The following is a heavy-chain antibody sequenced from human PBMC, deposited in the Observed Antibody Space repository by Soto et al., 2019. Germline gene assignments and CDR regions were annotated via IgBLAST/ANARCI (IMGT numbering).Heavy chain of an antibody. J-gene: IGHJ4*02. D-gene: IGHD2-2*01. CDR2: MSYDGNKK. V-gene: IGHV3-30*18. Sequence: QVQLVESGGGVVQAGRSLRLSCVASEFTFKSYGVHWVRQAPGKGLAWVAVMSYDGNKKHYADSVRGRFTISRDNSKNPLYLQMNSLRTEDTAVYYCAKDSYRGDIVLTPAPYGNDYWGQGTLVTVSS. CDR1: EFTFKSYG. CDR3: AKDSYRGDIVLTPAPYGNDY.